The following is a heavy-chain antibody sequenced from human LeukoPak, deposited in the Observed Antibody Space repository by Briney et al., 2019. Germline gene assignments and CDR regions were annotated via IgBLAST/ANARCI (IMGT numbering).Heavy chain of an antibody. D-gene: IGHD4-11*01. CDR2: INHSGST. Sequence: PSETLSLTCAVYGGSFSGYYWSWIRQPPGKGLEWIGEINHSGSTNYNPSLKSRVTISVDTSKNQFSLKLSSVTAADTAVYYCARALRVTKAALDYWGQGTLVTVSS. CDR1: GGSFSGYY. J-gene: IGHJ4*02. V-gene: IGHV4-34*01. CDR3: ARALRVTKAALDY.